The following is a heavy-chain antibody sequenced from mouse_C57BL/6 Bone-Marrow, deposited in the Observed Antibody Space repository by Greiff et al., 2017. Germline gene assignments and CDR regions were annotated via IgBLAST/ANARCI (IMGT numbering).Heavy chain of an antibody. V-gene: IGHV5-6*01. D-gene: IGHD2-4*01. CDR2: ISSAGSYT. CDR3: ARHWDYGGSWFAD. CDR1: GFTFSSYC. Sequence: EVHLVESGGDLVKPGGSLKLSCAASGFTFSSYCMSWVRQTPDKGLEWVATISSAGSYTYYPPSVKGRCTISRDNAKNTLYLQMSSLKSEDTAMYYCARHWDYGGSWFADWGQGTLVTVSA. J-gene: IGHJ3*01.